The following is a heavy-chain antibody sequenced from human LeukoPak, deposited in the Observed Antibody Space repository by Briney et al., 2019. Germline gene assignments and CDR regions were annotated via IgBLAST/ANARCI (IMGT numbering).Heavy chain of an antibody. V-gene: IGHV3-30*03. D-gene: IGHD2-8*01. CDR2: ISYDGSNK. CDR1: GITFSGYS. Sequence: GGSLRLSCVVSGITFSGYSMIWVRQAPGKGLEWVAVISYDGSNKYYADSVKGRFTISRDNSKNTLYLQMNSLRAEDTAVYYCATGVAFDIWGQGTMVTVSS. J-gene: IGHJ3*02. CDR3: ATGVAFDI.